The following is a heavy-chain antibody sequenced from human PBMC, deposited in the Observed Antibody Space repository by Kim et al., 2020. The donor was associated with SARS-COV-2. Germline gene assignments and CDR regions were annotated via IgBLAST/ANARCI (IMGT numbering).Heavy chain of an antibody. J-gene: IGHJ4*02. V-gene: IGHV3-7*01. CDR3: ARERVVGGGRVYFDY. CDR1: GFTFSSSW. D-gene: IGHD2-15*01. CDR2: INQDGSEK. Sequence: GGSLRLSCAASGFTFSSSWMSWVRQAPGKGLEWVANINQDGSEKYYIDSVKGRFTLSRDNAKNSLYLQMNSLRAEDTAVYHCARERVVGGGRVYFDYWGQGALVTVSS.